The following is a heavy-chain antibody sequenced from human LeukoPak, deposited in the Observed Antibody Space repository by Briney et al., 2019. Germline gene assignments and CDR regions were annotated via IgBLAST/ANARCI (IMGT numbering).Heavy chain of an antibody. CDR1: GFTFGDYA. CDR3: TKDYGYNGYVGAFDI. Sequence: GGSLRLSCTGSGFTFGDYAMSWFRQAPGKGLELVGFIRSKGYGGTIEYAASMRGRFTISRDDSKSTAYLQMNNLETEDTAVYYCTKDYGYNGYVGAFDIWGQGTMVTVSS. J-gene: IGHJ3*02. D-gene: IGHD5-12*01. V-gene: IGHV3-49*03. CDR2: IRSKGYGGTI.